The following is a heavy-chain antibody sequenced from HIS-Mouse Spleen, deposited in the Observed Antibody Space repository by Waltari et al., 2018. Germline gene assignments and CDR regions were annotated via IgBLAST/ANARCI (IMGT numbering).Heavy chain of an antibody. CDR1: GGSTSSRSDH. D-gene: IGHD6-13*01. CDR2: IYYSGST. Sequence: QLQLQESGPGLVKPSETLSLACTVSGGSTSSRSDHWGGFRQPPGKGLEWIGSIYYSGSTYYNPSLKSRVTISVDTSKNQFSLKLSSVTAADTAVYYCAREIPYSSSWYDWYFDLWGRGTLVTVSS. J-gene: IGHJ2*01. CDR3: AREIPYSSSWYDWYFDL. V-gene: IGHV4-39*07.